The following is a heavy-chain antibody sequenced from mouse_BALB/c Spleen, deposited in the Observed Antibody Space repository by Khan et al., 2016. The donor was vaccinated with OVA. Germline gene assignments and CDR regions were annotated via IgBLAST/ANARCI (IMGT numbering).Heavy chain of an antibody. Sequence: QIQLVQSGPELKKPGETVKISCKASGYTFTHYGMNWVKQAPGKGLKWMGWINTYTGEPTYADDFKGRFAFSLETSASPAYLQINNLKNEDTATYFCARPPYFSYVMVYWGQGTSVTVSS. CDR1: GYTFTHYG. CDR3: ARPPYFSYVMVY. CDR2: INTYTGEP. J-gene: IGHJ4*01. V-gene: IGHV9-3-1*01. D-gene: IGHD2-10*01.